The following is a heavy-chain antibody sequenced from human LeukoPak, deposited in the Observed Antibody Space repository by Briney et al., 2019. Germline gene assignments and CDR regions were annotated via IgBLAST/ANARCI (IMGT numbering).Heavy chain of an antibody. CDR2: ISGSGGST. CDR3: AIQPSVIAVAGHFDY. Sequence: GGSLRLSCAASGFTFNNYAMSWVRQAPGKGLEWVSAISGSGGSTYYADSVKGRFTISRDNSKNTLYLQMNSLRAEDTAVYYCAIQPSVIAVAGHFDYWGQGTLVTVSS. D-gene: IGHD6-19*01. J-gene: IGHJ4*02. V-gene: IGHV3-23*01. CDR1: GFTFNNYA.